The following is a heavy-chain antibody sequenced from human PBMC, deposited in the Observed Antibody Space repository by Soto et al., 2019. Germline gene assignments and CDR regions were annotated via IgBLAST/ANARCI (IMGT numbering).Heavy chain of an antibody. V-gene: IGHV1-8*01. CDR3: ARGVKYGAYSRWFDP. CDR2: MNPNSGNT. CDR1: GYTFTSYD. D-gene: IGHD4-17*01. Sequence: QVQLVQSGAEVKKPGASVKVSCKASGYTFTSYDINWVRQATGQGLEYLGWMNPNSGNTGYVQKFQGRVTMTWDSSITTAYIEPSSLRSEDTAVYFCARGVKYGAYSRWFDPWGQGTMVTVSS. J-gene: IGHJ5*02.